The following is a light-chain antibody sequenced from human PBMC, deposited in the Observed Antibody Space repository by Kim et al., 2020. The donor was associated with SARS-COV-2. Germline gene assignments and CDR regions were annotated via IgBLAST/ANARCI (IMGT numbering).Light chain of an antibody. V-gene: IGLV2-11*01. J-gene: IGLJ1*01. CDR3: CSYTGTYTSYV. Sequence: SVTISCTGTSSDVGSSNYVSWYQQHPGKATKLMIYDVSKRPSGVPNRVSGSKSGNTASLTISGLQAEDEADYFCCSYTGTYTSYVFGSGTKVTVL. CDR1: SSDVGSSNY. CDR2: DVS.